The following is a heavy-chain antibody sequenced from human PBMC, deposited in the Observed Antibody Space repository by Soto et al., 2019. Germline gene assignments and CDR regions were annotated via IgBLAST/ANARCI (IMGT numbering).Heavy chain of an antibody. V-gene: IGHV5-10-1*01. J-gene: IGHJ6*02. D-gene: IGHD3-10*01. CDR2: IDPSDSYT. CDR1: GDSFTSYW. CDR3: ASHLWFGEFIGFGMDV. Sequence: GESLKICCKGSGDSFTSYWISWVRQMPGKGLEWMGRIDPSDSYTNYSPSFQGHVTISADKSISTAYLQWSSLKASDTAMYYCASHLWFGEFIGFGMDVWGQGTTVTVSS.